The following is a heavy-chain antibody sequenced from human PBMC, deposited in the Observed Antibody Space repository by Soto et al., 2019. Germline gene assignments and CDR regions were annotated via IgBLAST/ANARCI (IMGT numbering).Heavy chain of an antibody. CDR2: IYYSGST. J-gene: IGHJ6*02. D-gene: IGHD5-18*01. Sequence: QLQLQESGPRLVKPSETLSLTCTVSGGSISSSSYYWGWIRQPPGKGLEWIGSIYYSGSTYYNPSLKSRVNISVDTSTNQFSLKLSPVTAADTAVYYCACIFSGGYGYGFYYYGMDVWGQGTTVTVSS. V-gene: IGHV4-39*01. CDR1: GGSISSSSYY. CDR3: ACIFSGGYGYGFYYYGMDV.